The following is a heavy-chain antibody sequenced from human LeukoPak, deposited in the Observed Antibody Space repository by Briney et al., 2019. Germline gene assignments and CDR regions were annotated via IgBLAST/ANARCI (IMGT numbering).Heavy chain of an antibody. CDR1: GFTFSSYG. CDR2: IRYDGSNK. CDR3: AKDRYSGSYHGSDY. V-gene: IGHV3-30*02. Sequence: GGSLRLSCAASGFTFSSYGMHWVRQAPGKGLEWVAFIRYDGSNKYYADSVKGRFTISRDNSKNTLYLQMNSLRAEDTAVYYCAKDRYSGSYHGSDYWGQGTLVTVSS. D-gene: IGHD1-26*01. J-gene: IGHJ4*02.